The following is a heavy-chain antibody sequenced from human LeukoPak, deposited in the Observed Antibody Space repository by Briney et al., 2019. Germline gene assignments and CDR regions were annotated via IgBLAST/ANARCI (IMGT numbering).Heavy chain of an antibody. Sequence: GGSLRLSCAASGFTFSSYWMSWVRQAPGKGLEWVANIKQDGSEKYYVDSVKGRFTISRDNARNSLYLQMNSLTAEDTAVYYCARDPYSGAYGNTYYYYMDVWGKGTTVTISS. D-gene: IGHD1-26*01. CDR2: IKQDGSEK. J-gene: IGHJ6*03. V-gene: IGHV3-7*01. CDR3: ARDPYSGAYGNTYYYYMDV. CDR1: GFTFSSYW.